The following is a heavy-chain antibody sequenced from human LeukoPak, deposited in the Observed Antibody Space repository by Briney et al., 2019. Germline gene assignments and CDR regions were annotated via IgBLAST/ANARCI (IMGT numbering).Heavy chain of an antibody. CDR3: ARDGYYDFWSGPFPSYYYYYYMDV. Sequence: TGGSLRLSCAASGFTFSSYWMSWVRQAPGKGLEWVANIKQDGSEKYYVDFVKGRFTISRDNAKNSLYLQMNSLRAEDTAVYYCARDGYYDFWSGPFPSYYYYYYMDVWGKGTTVTVSS. D-gene: IGHD3-3*01. V-gene: IGHV3-7*01. J-gene: IGHJ6*03. CDR1: GFTFSSYW. CDR2: IKQDGSEK.